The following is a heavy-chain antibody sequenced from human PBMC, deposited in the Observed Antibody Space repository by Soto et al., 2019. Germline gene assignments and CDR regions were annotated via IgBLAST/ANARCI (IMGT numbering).Heavy chain of an antibody. CDR2: ISTEGSTT. D-gene: IGHD3-3*01. CDR3: AKDDFFVVGISLAFDI. CDR1: GFTFSRYW. V-gene: IGHV3-74*01. Sequence: EVQLVESGGGLVQPGGSLRLSCAASGFTFSRYWMHWVRQAPGEGLVWVSGISTEGSTTRYVDSVKGRFTISRDKVKNTLYVQMRRLRAEDTAVYYCAKDDFFVVGISLAFDIWAQGKVVTVAS. J-gene: IGHJ3*02.